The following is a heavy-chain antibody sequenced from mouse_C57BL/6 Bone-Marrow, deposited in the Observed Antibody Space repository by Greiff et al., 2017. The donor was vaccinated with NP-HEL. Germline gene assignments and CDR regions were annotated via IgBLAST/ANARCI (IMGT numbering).Heavy chain of an antibody. Sequence: VQLQQPGAELVMPGASVKLSCKASGYTFTSYWMHWVKQRPGQGLEWIGEIDPSDSYTNYNQKFKGKSTLTVDKSSSTADMQLSSLTSEDSAVYYCARLLRYAMDYWGQGTSVTVSS. CDR2: IDPSDSYT. J-gene: IGHJ4*01. CDR1: GYTFTSYW. D-gene: IGHD1-1*01. CDR3: ARLLRYAMDY. V-gene: IGHV1-69*01.